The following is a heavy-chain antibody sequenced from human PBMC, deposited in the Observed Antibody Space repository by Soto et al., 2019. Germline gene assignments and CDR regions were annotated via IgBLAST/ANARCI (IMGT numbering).Heavy chain of an antibody. Sequence: SGPTLVNPTETLTLTCTVSGFSLSNARMGVSWIRQPPGKALEWLAHIFSNDEKSYSTSLKSRLTISKDTSKSQVVLTMTNMDPVDTATYYCARISTLNTYNWFDPWGQGTLVTVSS. J-gene: IGHJ5*02. CDR3: ARISTLNTYNWFDP. CDR1: GFSLSNARMG. V-gene: IGHV2-26*01. CDR2: IFSNDEK. D-gene: IGHD2-2*01.